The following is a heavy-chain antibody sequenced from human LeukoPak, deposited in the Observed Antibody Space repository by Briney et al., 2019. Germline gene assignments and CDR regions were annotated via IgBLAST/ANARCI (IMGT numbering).Heavy chain of an antibody. D-gene: IGHD6-13*01. CDR2: ISPSGGST. CDR3: ARGPHSSSWWFRADYYYYYMDV. J-gene: IGHJ6*03. V-gene: IGHV1-46*01. CDR1: GYTFTSNY. Sequence: GASVKVSCKAFGYTFTSNYMHWVRQAPGQGPEWMGVISPSGGSTTYAQKFQGRVTLTRDMSTSTDYLELSRLRSEDTAVYYCARGPHSSSWWFRADYYYYYMDVWGKGTTVTISS.